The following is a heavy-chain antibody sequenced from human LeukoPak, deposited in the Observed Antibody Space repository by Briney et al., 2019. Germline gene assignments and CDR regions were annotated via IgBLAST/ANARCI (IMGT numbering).Heavy chain of an antibody. CDR3: ARGGAVEWELPGYAFDI. Sequence: SGTLSLTCAVSGGSISSSNWWSWVRQPPGKGLEWIGEIYHSGSTNYNPSLKSRVTISVDKSKNQFSLKLSSVTAADTAVYYCARGGAVEWELPGYAFDIWGQGTMVTVSS. V-gene: IGHV4-4*02. D-gene: IGHD1-26*01. CDR1: GGSISSSNW. CDR2: IYHSGST. J-gene: IGHJ3*02.